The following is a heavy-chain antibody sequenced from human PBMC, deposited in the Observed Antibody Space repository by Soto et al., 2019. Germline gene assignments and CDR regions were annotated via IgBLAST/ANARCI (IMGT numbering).Heavy chain of an antibody. D-gene: IGHD4-17*01. CDR1: GFTFSVYG. CDR2: ISSDGTKK. J-gene: IGHJ4*02. CDR3: AKDLHGGSAVTTRTFDY. Sequence: QVQLVESGGGVVQPGKSLRLSCADSGFTFSVYGMHWVRQAPGKGLEWVALISSDGTKKNYADSVEGRFTISRDTSKNTLYLQMNSLRAEDTAVYYCAKDLHGGSAVTTRTFDYWGQGTLVTVSS. V-gene: IGHV3-30*18.